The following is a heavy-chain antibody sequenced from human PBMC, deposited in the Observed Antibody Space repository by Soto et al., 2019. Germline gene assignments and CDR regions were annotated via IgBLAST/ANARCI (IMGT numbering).Heavy chain of an antibody. D-gene: IGHD3-16*01. J-gene: IGHJ4*02. Sequence: SETLSLTCAVYGGSFSGYYWSWIRQPPGKGLEWIGEINHSGSTNYNPSLKSRVTISVDTSKNQFSLKLSSVTAADTAVYYCARGKGGSWGGSFNTGGQEKWVTFS. CDR1: GGSFSGYY. CDR3: ARGKGGSWGGSFNT. CDR2: INHSGST. V-gene: IGHV4-34*01.